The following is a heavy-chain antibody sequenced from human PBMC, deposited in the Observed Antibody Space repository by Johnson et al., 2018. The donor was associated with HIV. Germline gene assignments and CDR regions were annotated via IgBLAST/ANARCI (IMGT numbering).Heavy chain of an antibody. CDR3: ARETNYYDSSGGLGLDI. CDR2: LNWNAGST. J-gene: IGHJ3*02. D-gene: IGHD3-22*01. V-gene: IGHV3-20*04. Sequence: VQLVESGGDVVRPGGSLRISCVASGFTFDDYGMSWVRQVPGKGLEWVSGLNWNAGSTGYADSVKGRFTISRDNAKNSLYLQMNSLRAEDTALYYCARETNYYDSSGGLGLDIWGQGTMVTVSS. CDR1: GFTFDDYG.